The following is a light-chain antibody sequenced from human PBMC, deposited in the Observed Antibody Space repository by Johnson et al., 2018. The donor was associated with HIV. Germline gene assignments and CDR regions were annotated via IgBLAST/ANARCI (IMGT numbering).Light chain of an antibody. V-gene: IGLV1-51*02. J-gene: IGLJ1*01. CDR1: SSNIGNNY. CDR3: GTWDSSLIAHDV. Sequence: QSVLTQPPSVSAAPGQMVTISCSGSSSNIGNNYVSWYQQLPGTAPKLLIYENNKRPSGIPDRFSGSKSGTSAPLGISGLKTGDEAEYYCGTWDSSLIAHDVCGTGTKITVL. CDR2: ENN.